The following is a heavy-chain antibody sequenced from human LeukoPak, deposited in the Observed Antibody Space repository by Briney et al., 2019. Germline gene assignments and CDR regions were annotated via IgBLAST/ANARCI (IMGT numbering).Heavy chain of an antibody. D-gene: IGHD1-1*01. Sequence: ASVKVSCKASGYTFTGYYMHWVRQAPGQGLEWMGWINPNSGGTNYAQKFQGRVTMTRDTSISTAYMELSRLRSDDTAVYYCARNWNGYYYYYYMDVWGKGTTVTVSS. CDR1: GYTFTGYY. CDR3: ARNWNGYYYYYYMDV. V-gene: IGHV1-2*02. J-gene: IGHJ6*03. CDR2: INPNSGGT.